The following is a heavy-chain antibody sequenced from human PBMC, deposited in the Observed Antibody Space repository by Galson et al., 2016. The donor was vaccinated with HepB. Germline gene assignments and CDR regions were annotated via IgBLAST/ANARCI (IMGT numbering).Heavy chain of an antibody. CDR1: GFTFSSYG. CDR2: IWQDGTNK. V-gene: IGHV3-33*06. Sequence: SLRLSCAASGFTFSSYGMLWVRQSPGKGLEWVAIIWQDGTNKYYVDSVKGRFTISRDNSKDPLYLQMNSLRDEDTAVYFCAKDRDPPFCYGGACHQLRYGYFTYGEQGTLVTVSS. J-gene: IGHJ4*02. CDR3: AKDRDPPFCYGGACHQLRYGYFTY. D-gene: IGHD2-21*01.